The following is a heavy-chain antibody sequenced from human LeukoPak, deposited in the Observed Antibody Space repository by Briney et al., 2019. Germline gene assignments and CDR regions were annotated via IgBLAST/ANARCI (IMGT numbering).Heavy chain of an antibody. J-gene: IGHJ3*02. V-gene: IGHV1-69*10. CDR1: GGTFGSYT. CDR3: ARVLSGAREYYYDSSGYTPEASFDI. CDR2: LLPLLGIA. D-gene: IGHD3-22*01. Sequence: GPSVKVSCKASGGTFGSYTISWVRQAPGQGLEWMGGLLPLLGIANYAQKFQGRVTITADKSTSTAYMELSSLRSEDTAVYYCARVLSGAREYYYDSSGYTPEASFDIWGQGTMVTVSS.